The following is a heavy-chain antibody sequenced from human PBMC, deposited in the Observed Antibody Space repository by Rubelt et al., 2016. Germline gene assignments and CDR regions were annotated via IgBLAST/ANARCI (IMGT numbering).Heavy chain of an antibody. V-gene: IGHV3-33*01. CDR2: VWYDGSHQ. CDR1: GFTFSSHG. D-gene: IGHD6-19*01. Sequence: LWGRGGGVVQPGRSLRLSCAPSGFTFSSHGMHWVRQAPGKGLEWVAVVWYDGSHQYYGDSVKGRFTISRDNSKKTLYLQMNSLRAEDTAVYYCARVYSSGWPDYWGQGTLVTVSS. CDR3: ARVYSSGWPDY. J-gene: IGHJ4*02.